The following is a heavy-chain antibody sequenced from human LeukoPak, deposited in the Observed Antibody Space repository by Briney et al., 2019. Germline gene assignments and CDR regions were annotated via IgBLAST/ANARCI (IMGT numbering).Heavy chain of an antibody. Sequence: GGSLRLSCAASGFTFSSYGMHWVRQAPGKGLEWVAFIRYDGSNKYYADSVKGRFTISRDNSKNTLYLQMNSLRAENTAVYYCAKGPLNSADYWGQGTLVTVSS. V-gene: IGHV3-30*02. CDR2: IRYDGSNK. D-gene: IGHD1-1*01. CDR1: GFTFSSYG. CDR3: AKGPLNSADY. J-gene: IGHJ4*02.